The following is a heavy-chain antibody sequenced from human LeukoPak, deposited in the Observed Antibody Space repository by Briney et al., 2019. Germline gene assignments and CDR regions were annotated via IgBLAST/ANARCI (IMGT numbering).Heavy chain of an antibody. Sequence: PSETLSLTCSVSGGSISSSGYYWGWIRQPPGKGLEWIGNIYYSGSTYYNPSLKSRLTISVDTSKNQFSLKLSSVTAADTAVYYCATTYCGGDCYPAWWGQGTLVTVSS. CDR1: GGSISSSGYY. CDR3: ATTYCGGDCYPAW. CDR2: IYYSGST. V-gene: IGHV4-39*01. J-gene: IGHJ4*02. D-gene: IGHD2-21*02.